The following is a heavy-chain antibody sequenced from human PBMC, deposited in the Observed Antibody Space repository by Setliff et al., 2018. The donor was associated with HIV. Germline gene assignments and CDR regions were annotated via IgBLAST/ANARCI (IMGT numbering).Heavy chain of an antibody. CDR2: INHSGNT. CDR1: GGSFSGYY. V-gene: IGHV4-34*01. CDR3: ATHCTSTSCYSAGLDY. Sequence: PSETLSLTCAVYGGSFSGYYWSWIRQPPGKGLEWIGEINHSGNTNYNPSLKSRVTISVDTSKNQFTLNLNSVTAADTAVYYCATHCTSTSCYSAGLDYWGQGTLVTVS. J-gene: IGHJ4*02. D-gene: IGHD2-2*01.